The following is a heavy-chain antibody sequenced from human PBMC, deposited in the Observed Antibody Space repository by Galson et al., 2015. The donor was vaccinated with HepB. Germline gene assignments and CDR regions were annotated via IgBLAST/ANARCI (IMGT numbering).Heavy chain of an antibody. CDR1: GDSVSTNIVA. CDR3: TRVRHLARGMDV. CDR2: TYYRSKWYN. D-gene: IGHD5-12*01. Sequence: CAISGDSVSTNIVAWNWIRQSPSRGLEWLGRTYYRSKWYNDYAVSVQSRITINPDTSGNQFSLQLNSVTPEDTGVYYCTRVRHLARGMDVWSQGTTVTVSS. V-gene: IGHV6-1*01. J-gene: IGHJ6*02.